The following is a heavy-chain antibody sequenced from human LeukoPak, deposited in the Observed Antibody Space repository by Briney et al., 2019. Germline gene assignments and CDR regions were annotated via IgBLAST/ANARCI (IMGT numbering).Heavy chain of an antibody. V-gene: IGHV3-23*01. J-gene: IGHJ1*01. CDR3: AKDKTQQLVTNEYFQH. D-gene: IGHD6-13*01. CDR1: GFTFSSYA. CDR2: ISGSGGST. Sequence: PGGSLRLSCAASGFTFSSYAMSWVRQAPGKGLEWVSAISGSGGSTYYADSVKGRFTISRDNSKNTLYLQMNSLRAEDTAVYYCAKDKTQQLVTNEYFQHWGQGILVTVSS.